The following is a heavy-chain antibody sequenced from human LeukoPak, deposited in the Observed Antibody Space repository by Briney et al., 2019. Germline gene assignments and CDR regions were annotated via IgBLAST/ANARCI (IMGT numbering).Heavy chain of an antibody. CDR3: ARVDLPVAVELFDY. J-gene: IGHJ4*02. CDR1: GYTFTGYY. V-gene: IGHV1-2*06. Sequence: ASVKVSCKASGYTFTGYYMHWVRQAPGQGLEWMGRINPNSGGTNYAQKFQGRVTMTRDTSISTAYMELSRLRSDDTAVYYCARVDLPVAVELFDYWGQGTLVTVSS. D-gene: IGHD6-19*01. CDR2: INPNSGGT.